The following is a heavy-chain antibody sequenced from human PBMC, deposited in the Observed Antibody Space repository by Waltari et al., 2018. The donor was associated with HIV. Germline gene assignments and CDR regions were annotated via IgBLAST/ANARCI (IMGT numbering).Heavy chain of an antibody. J-gene: IGHJ2*01. CDR2: FDPEDGKT. CDR1: GYTLTELS. D-gene: IGHD4-17*01. V-gene: IGHV1-24*01. Sequence: QVQLVQSGAEVKTPGASVTASCKVSGYTLTELSIHWVRPAPGKGLEWMGGFDPEDGKTIYEQKFQGRGTMTEDTSTDTAYMELSSLRSEDTAVYYCATGPTLTTVTTNGFDLWGRGTLVTVSS. CDR3: ATGPTLTTVTTNGFDL.